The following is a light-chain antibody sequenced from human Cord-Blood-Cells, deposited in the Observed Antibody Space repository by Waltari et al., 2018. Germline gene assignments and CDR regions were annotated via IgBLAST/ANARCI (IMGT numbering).Light chain of an antibody. CDR1: QSLLHSNGYNY. J-gene: IGKJ1*01. Sequence: DLVLTQSPLSLPVTPVESASSSCRSSQSLLHSNGYNYLDWYLQKPGQSPQLLIYLGSNRASGVPDRFSGSGSGTDFTLKISRVEAEDVGVYYCMQALQTPTFGQGTKVEIK. CDR3: MQALQTPT. CDR2: LGS. V-gene: IGKV2-28*01.